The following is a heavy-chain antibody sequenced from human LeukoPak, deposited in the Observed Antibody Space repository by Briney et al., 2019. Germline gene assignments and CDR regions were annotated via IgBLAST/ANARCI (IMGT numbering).Heavy chain of an antibody. CDR1: GYDFTSVG. V-gene: IGHV1-18*01. CDR2: ISPYNGNT. J-gene: IGHJ4*02. Sequence: ASVKVSCKASGYDFTSVGITWVRRAPGQGLEWMGWISPYNGNTRYAQKFQGRVAMTTDTSTTTAYMELRGLRFNDSAVYYCARAGPGSGWYFDYWGQGTLVTVSS. CDR3: ARAGPGSGWYFDY. D-gene: IGHD6-19*01.